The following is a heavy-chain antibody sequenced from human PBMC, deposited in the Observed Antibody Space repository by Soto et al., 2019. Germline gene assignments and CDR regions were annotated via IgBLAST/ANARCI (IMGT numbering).Heavy chain of an antibody. CDR3: ARVPSSSGRAHFDY. D-gene: IGHD2-15*01. J-gene: IGHJ4*02. Sequence: GGSLGLSCAASGFTFSSYAMHWVRQAPGKGLEWVAVISYDGSNKYYADSVKGRFTISRDNSKNTLYLQMNSLRAEDTAVYYCARVPSSSGRAHFDYWGQGTLVTVSS. CDR2: ISYDGSNK. V-gene: IGHV3-30-3*01. CDR1: GFTFSSYA.